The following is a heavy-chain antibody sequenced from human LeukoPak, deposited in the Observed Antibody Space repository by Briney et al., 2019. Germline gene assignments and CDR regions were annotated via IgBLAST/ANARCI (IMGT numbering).Heavy chain of an antibody. D-gene: IGHD1-26*01. Sequence: GGSLRLSCAASGFTFSSYEMNWVRQAPGKWLEWVSYISSSGSTIYYADSVKGRFTISRDNAKNSLYLQMNSLRAEDTAVYYCARIFWELLPNYFDYWGQGTLVTVSS. CDR1: GFTFSSYE. CDR2: ISSSGSTI. CDR3: ARIFWELLPNYFDY. V-gene: IGHV3-48*03. J-gene: IGHJ4*02.